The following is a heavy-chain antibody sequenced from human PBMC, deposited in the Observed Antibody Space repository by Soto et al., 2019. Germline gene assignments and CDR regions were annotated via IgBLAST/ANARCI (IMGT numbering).Heavy chain of an antibody. J-gene: IGHJ4*02. CDR3: ARESEDLTSNFDY. CDR2: ISSTTNYI. V-gene: IGHV3-21*06. Sequence: GGSLRLSCAASGFTFRNYAMSWVRQAPGKGLEWVSSISSTTNYIYYGDSMKGRFTISRDNAKNSLYLEMNSLRAEDTAVYYCARESEDLTSNFDYWGQGTLVTVSS. CDR1: GFTFRNYA.